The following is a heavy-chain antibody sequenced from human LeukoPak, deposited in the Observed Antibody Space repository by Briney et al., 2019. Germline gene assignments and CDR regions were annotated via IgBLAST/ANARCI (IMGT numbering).Heavy chain of an antibody. CDR2: ISAYNGNT. CDR3: ARVNGLLWFGELLNYGKDV. V-gene: IGHV1-18*04. J-gene: IGHJ6*04. Sequence: ASVKVSCKASGYTFTSYGISWVRQAPGQGLEWMGWISAYNGNTNYAQKLQGRVTVTTDTSTSTAYMELRSLRSDDTAVYYCARVNGLLWFGELLNYGKDVWGKGTTVTASS. D-gene: IGHD3-10*01. CDR1: GYTFTSYG.